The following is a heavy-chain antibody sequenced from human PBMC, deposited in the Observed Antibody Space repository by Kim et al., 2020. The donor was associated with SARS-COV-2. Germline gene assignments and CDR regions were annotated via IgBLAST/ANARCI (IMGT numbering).Heavy chain of an antibody. Sequence: GGSLRLSCAASGFTFSSYSMNWVRQAPGKGLEWVSSISSSSSYIYYADSVKGRFTISRDNAKNSLYLQMNSLRAEDTAVYYCARGSHGYGDIYYYYGMDVWGQGTTVTVSS. J-gene: IGHJ6*02. CDR1: GFTFSSYS. D-gene: IGHD5-18*01. V-gene: IGHV3-21*01. CDR3: ARGSHGYGDIYYYYGMDV. CDR2: ISSSSSYI.